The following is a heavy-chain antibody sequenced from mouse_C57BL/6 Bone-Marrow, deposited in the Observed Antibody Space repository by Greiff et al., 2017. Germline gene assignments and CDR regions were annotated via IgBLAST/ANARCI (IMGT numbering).Heavy chain of an antibody. V-gene: IGHV1-61*01. CDR3: ARSGGYGYDLDD. CDR2: IYPSDSET. CDR1: GYTFTSYW. D-gene: IGHD2-2*01. Sequence: QVQLQQPGAELVRPGSSVKLSCKASGYTFTSYWMAWVQQRPGQGLEWIGNIYPSDSETHYTQKFKDKATLPVDKSSSTAYLQLSSLTSEDSAVYYCARSGGYGYDLDDWGQGTTLTVAS. J-gene: IGHJ2*01.